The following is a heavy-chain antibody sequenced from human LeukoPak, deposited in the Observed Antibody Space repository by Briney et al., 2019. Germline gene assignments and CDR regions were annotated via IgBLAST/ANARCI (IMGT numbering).Heavy chain of an antibody. D-gene: IGHD6-19*01. Sequence: ASVMVSCKASGYTFTGYYMHWVRQAPGQGLEWMGWINPNSGGTNYAQQFQGRVTMTKDTSISTAYMELSRLRSDDTAVYYCARDSAGYSSAWTCFDYWGQGALVTVSS. CDR3: ARDSAGYSSAWTCFDY. CDR1: GYTFTGYY. J-gene: IGHJ4*02. CDR2: INPNSGGT. V-gene: IGHV1-2*02.